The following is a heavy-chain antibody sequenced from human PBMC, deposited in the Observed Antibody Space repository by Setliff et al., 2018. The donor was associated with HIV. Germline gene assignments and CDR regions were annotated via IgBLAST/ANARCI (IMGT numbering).Heavy chain of an antibody. V-gene: IGHV4-39*01. CDR2: LYYGGNT. J-gene: IGHJ4*02. CDR3: ATAPGISYFDY. Sequence: SETLSLTCTVSGGSISSSSYFWGWVRQPPGKGLEWIGILYYGGNTFYNPSLKSRVTISVDTSKNQLSLDLSSVTAADTAVYHCATAPGISYFDYWGQGALVTVS. CDR1: GGSISSSSYF. D-gene: IGHD6-13*01.